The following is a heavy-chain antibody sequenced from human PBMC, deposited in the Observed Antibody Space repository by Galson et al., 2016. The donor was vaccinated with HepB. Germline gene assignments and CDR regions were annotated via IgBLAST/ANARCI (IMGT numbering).Heavy chain of an antibody. Sequence: SETLSLTCTASGDSIYSYAWSWIRQPPGKGLEWIGYMYYSGSSVYNPSLKGRVTMSVDTSKNQFSLELSSVAAADTAVYYCARDRVAGYYDYWGQGTLVTVSS. CDR3: ARDRVAGYYDY. J-gene: IGHJ4*02. D-gene: IGHD3-9*01. CDR1: GDSIYSYA. CDR2: MYYSGSS. V-gene: IGHV4-59*01.